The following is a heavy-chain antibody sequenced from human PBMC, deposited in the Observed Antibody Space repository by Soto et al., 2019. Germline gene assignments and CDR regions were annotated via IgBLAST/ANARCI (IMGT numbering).Heavy chain of an antibody. CDR2: IYWDDDK. D-gene: IGHD3-9*01. CDR3: SHLSMNLDILTGYYGGGYYYYGRD. CDR1: GFSLSTSGVG. Sequence: SGPTLVNPTQTLTLTCTFSGFSLSTSGVGVGWIRQPPGKALEWLALIYWDDDKRHSPSLKSRLTITKDTSKNQVLLTMTKMKPVETATFLLSHLSMNLDILTGYYGGGYYYYGRD. J-gene: IGHJ6*01. V-gene: IGHV2-5*02.